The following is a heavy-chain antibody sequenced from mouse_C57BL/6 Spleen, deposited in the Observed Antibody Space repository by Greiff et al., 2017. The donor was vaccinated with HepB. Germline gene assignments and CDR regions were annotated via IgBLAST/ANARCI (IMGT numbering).Heavy chain of an antibody. CDR2: IYPGDGDT. J-gene: IGHJ2*01. D-gene: IGHD2-3*01. V-gene: IGHV1-82*01. Sequence: VQLQQSGPELVKPGASVKISCKASGYAFSSSWMNWVKQRPGKGLEWIGRIYPGDGDTNYNGKFKGKATLTADKSSSTAYMQLSSLTSEDSAVYCCANDGYYYFDYWGQGTTLTVSS. CDR1: GYAFSSSW. CDR3: ANDGYYYFDY.